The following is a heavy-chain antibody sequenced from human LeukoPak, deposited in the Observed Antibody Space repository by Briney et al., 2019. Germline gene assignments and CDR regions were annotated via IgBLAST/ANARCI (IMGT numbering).Heavy chain of an antibody. CDR3: AKEAYGDYLYYYYYYMDV. D-gene: IGHD4-17*01. J-gene: IGHJ6*03. CDR2: INSDGSST. V-gene: IGHV3-74*01. Sequence: GGSLRLSCAASGFTFSSYWMHWVRQAPGKGLVWVSRINSDGSSTSYADSVKGRFTISRDNSKNTLYLQMNSLRAEDTAVYYCAKEAYGDYLYYYYYYMDVWGKGTTVTISS. CDR1: GFTFSSYW.